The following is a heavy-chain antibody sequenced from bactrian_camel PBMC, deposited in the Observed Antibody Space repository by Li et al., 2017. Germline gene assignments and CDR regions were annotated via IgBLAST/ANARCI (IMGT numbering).Heavy chain of an antibody. Sequence: HVQLVESGGGLVQPGWSLRLSCAASGFTFSDYYMTWVRQAPGKGLEWVSSIYSDGSSSTYYAESVKGRFTISRDNAKSTGYLQMNSLKSDDTALYYCAAGSMSWADTAYQYWGQGTQVTVS. CDR3: AAGSMSWADTAYQY. D-gene: IGHD5*01. J-gene: IGHJ4*01. CDR1: GFTFSDYY. CDR2: IYSDGSSST. V-gene: IGHV3-2*01.